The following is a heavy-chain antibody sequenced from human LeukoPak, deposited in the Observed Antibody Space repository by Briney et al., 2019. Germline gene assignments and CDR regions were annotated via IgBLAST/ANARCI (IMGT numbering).Heavy chain of an antibody. V-gene: IGHV1-69*05. CDR1: GDTFSTNV. Sequence: GASVKVSCKASGDTFSTNVISWVRQAPGQGLEWMGGLIPLFGTAHYAQKLQGRVTITTDESTSTAYMVLSSLRSDDTAVYYCARVPLMVRWGIAAANNWFDPWGQGTLVTVSS. D-gene: IGHD6-13*01. CDR2: LIPLFGTA. J-gene: IGHJ5*02. CDR3: ARVPLMVRWGIAAANNWFDP.